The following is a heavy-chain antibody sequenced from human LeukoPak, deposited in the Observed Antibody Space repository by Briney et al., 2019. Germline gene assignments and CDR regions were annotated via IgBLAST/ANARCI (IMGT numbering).Heavy chain of an antibody. CDR3: AKDATPGNSVYDHFDY. D-gene: IGHD5/OR15-5a*01. CDR2: IGSGDDL. V-gene: IGHV3-23*01. CDR1: GFTFNRNA. J-gene: IGHJ4*02. Sequence: PGGSLRLSCAASGFTFNRNAISWVRQAPGKGLEWVSTIGSGDDLHYADSVKGRFTVSRDDPQNTLYLQMNSLRAEDAAIYYCAKDATPGNSVYDHFDYWGQGTLVTVSS.